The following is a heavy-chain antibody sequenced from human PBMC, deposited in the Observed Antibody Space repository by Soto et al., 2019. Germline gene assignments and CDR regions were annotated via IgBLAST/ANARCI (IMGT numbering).Heavy chain of an antibody. D-gene: IGHD6-6*01. CDR2: IYYSGST. J-gene: IGHJ5*02. Sequence: PSETLSLTCTVSGGSISSYYWSWIRQPPGKGLEWIGYIYYSGSTNYNPSLKSRVTISVDTSKNQFSLKLSSVTAADTAVYYCARGAFHSSSSYWFDPWGPGTLVTVSS. V-gene: IGHV4-59*01. CDR3: ARGAFHSSSSYWFDP. CDR1: GGSISSYY.